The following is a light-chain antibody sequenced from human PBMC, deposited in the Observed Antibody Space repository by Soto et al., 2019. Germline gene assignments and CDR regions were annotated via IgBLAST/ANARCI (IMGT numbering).Light chain of an antibody. V-gene: IGLV1-40*01. CDR3: QSYGSSLSGYVV. CDR1: SSNIGAGYD. J-gene: IGLJ2*01. CDR2: GNS. Sequence: QAVVTQPPSVSGAPGQRVTISCTGSSSNIGAGYDVHWYQQLPGTAPKLLIYGNSNRPSGVPDRFSGSKSGTSASLAITGLQAEDEADYYCQSYGSSLSGYVVFGGGTKVTVL.